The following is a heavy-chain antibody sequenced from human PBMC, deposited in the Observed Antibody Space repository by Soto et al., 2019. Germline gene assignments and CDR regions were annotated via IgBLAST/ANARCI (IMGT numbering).Heavy chain of an antibody. CDR1: GFTFDAYT. J-gene: IGHJ4*02. CDR3: AKDGGSAGDYLDY. CDR2: ISWDGGST. V-gene: IGHV3-43*01. Sequence: GGSLRLSCAASGFTFDAYTMHWVRQAPGKGLEWVSLISWDGGSTYYADSVKGRFTISRDNSKNSLYLQMNSLRTEDTALYYCAKDGGSAGDYLDYWGQGTMVTVSS. D-gene: IGHD3-16*01.